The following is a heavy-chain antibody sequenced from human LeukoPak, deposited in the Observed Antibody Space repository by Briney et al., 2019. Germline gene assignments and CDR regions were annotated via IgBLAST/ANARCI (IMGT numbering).Heavy chain of an antibody. V-gene: IGHV4-39*01. J-gene: IGHJ5*02. D-gene: IGHD2-2*01. CDR1: GGSISSGDYY. CDR2: IYYSGST. Sequence: SETLSLTCTVSGGSISSGDYYWSWIRQPPGKGLEWIGSIYYSGSTYYNPSLKSRVTISVDTSKNQFSLKLSSVTAADTAVYYCARREVEPAAFNWFDPWGQGTLVTVSS. CDR3: ARREVEPAAFNWFDP.